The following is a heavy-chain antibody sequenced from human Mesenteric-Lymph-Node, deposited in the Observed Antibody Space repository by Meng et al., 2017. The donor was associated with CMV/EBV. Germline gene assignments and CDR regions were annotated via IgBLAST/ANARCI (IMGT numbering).Heavy chain of an antibody. CDR3: ARVVMRAFDI. D-gene: IGHD1-26*01. Sequence: GESLKISCAASGFIFSNYEMNWVRQAPGVGLEWVASIKQDGSEKYYVDSVKGRFTISRDNAQSSLYLQMNSLRVEDTAVYYCARVVMRAFDIWGQGTMVTVSS. V-gene: IGHV3-7*01. J-gene: IGHJ3*02. CDR1: GFIFSNYE. CDR2: IKQDGSEK.